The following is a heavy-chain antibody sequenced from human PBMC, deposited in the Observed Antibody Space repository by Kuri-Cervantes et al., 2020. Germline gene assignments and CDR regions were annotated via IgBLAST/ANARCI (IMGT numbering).Heavy chain of an antibody. CDR3: ARSYYYESSGYYYV. CDR2: INWNGGRT. CDR1: GGSISSYY. V-gene: IGHV3-20*04. D-gene: IGHD3-22*01. J-gene: IGHJ4*02. Sequence: ETLSLTCTVSGGSISSYYWSWIRQPPGKGLEWVSGINWNGGRTGYADSVKGRFTISRDNAKNSLYLQMNSLRADDTAFYYCARSYYYESSGYYYVWGQGTLVTVSS.